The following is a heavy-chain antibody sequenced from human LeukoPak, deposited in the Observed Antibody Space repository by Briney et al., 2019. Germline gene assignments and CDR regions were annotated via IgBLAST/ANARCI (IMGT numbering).Heavy chain of an antibody. Sequence: SETLSLTCTVSGGSISGNYWNWIRQPPGRRLEWIGYINDRGSTNYNPSLKSRVTISVDTSKNQFSLKLSSVTAADTAVYYCARGPVDWLLRSTALSSNYYFDYWGQETLVTVSS. J-gene: IGHJ4*02. CDR1: GGSISGNY. V-gene: IGHV4-59*12. CDR3: ARGPVDWLLRSTALSSNYYFDY. D-gene: IGHD3-9*01. CDR2: INDRGST.